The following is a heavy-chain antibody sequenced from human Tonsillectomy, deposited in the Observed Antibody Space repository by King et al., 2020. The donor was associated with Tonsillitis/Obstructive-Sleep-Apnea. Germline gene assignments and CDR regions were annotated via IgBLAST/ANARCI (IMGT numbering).Heavy chain of an antibody. V-gene: IGHV3-33*01. CDR3: ARGVYYDSSGYYYENYYGMDV. Sequence: VQLVESGGGVVQPGRSLRLSCAASGFTFSSYGMHWVRQAPGKGLEWVAVIWYDGSNKYYADSVKGRFTISRDNSKNTLYLQMNSLRAEDTAVYYCARGVYYDSSGYYYENYYGMDVWGQGTTVTVSS. CDR2: IWYDGSNK. CDR1: GFTFSSYG. J-gene: IGHJ6*02. D-gene: IGHD3-22*01.